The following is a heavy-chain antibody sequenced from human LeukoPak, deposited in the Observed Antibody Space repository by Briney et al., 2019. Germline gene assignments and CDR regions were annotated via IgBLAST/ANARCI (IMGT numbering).Heavy chain of an antibody. D-gene: IGHD2-21*01. CDR2: VSNSGSAT. V-gene: IGHV3-23*01. J-gene: IGHJ4*02. CDR1: GFTFSHSA. Sequence: GGSLRLSCAASGFTFSHSAMTLGRQPAGTGLECVATVSNSGSATYYADSVKGRFSISRDNSKNTVSLEMSNLRTDDTAIYYCAKEAFRPALLDFWGQGSLVTVSS. CDR3: AKEAFRPALLDF.